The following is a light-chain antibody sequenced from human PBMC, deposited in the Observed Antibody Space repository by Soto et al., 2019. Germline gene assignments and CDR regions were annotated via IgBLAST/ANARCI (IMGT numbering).Light chain of an antibody. J-gene: IGKJ1*01. CDR1: QSVSST. V-gene: IGKV3-15*01. CDR3: QQYNDWPLT. Sequence: EIVMTQSPVTLSVSPGARATLSCRASQSVSSTLAWYQQKPGQAPSLLIYGAFTRATGIPARFSGTGSGTEFTLTISSLQSEDFALDYCQQYNDWPLTFGQGTKVDI. CDR2: GAF.